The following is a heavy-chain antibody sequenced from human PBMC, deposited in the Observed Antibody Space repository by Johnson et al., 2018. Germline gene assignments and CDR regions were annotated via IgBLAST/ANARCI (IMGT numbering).Heavy chain of an antibody. D-gene: IGHD2-21*02. CDR3: ARGDSVVVTASGDV. CDR2: ISGAGGST. Sequence: VQLVESGGGLVQPGGSLRLSCAASGFTFSTYAMSWVRQAPGKGLEWVSAISGAGGSTYYAGSVKGRFTIPRDNSKNSVFLHMNSLRGEDTVVYHWARGDSVVVTASGDVWGKGTTVTVSS. V-gene: IGHV3-23*04. J-gene: IGHJ6*04. CDR1: GFTFSTYA.